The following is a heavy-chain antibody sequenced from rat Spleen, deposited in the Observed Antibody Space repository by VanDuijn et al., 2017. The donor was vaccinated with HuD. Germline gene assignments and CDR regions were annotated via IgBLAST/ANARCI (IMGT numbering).Heavy chain of an antibody. CDR2: IWTGGST. CDR1: GFSLTSYN. CDR3: ARDGGFDY. Sequence: QVQLKESGPGLVQPSQTLSLTCTVSGFSLTSYNVHWVRQPTGKGLEWMGVIWTGGSTDYNSALKSRLSISRDTSKSQVFLKMSSLQTEDTATYYCARDGGFDYWGQGVMVTVSS. V-gene: IGHV2-30*01. J-gene: IGHJ2*01.